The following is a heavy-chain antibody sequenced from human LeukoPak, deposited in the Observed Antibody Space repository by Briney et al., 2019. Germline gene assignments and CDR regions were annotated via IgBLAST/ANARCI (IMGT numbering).Heavy chain of an antibody. J-gene: IGHJ4*02. CDR2: ISAYNGNT. D-gene: IGHD3-10*01. CDR3: AIERLWFGELLPFDY. CDR1: VYTFTSYA. V-gene: IGHV1-18*01. Sequence: ASVKVSCKASVYTFTSYAISWVRQAPGQAPERMGWISAYNGNTNYAQKLQGRVTMTTDTSTSIAYIELRSLRSDDTAVYYCAIERLWFGELLPFDYWGQGTLVTVSS.